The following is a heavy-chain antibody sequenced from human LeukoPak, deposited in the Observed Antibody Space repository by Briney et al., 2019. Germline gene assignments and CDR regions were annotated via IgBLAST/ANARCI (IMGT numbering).Heavy chain of an antibody. CDR2: IRSRSAGGTT. Sequence: WIRQPPGKGLEWVGRIRSRSAGGTTDYGAPVKGRLTISRDDSKNTLYLQMNSLKTEDTAVYYRSPGGGKQDYWGQGTLVTVSS. J-gene: IGHJ4*02. D-gene: IGHD2-15*01. CDR3: SPGGGKQDY. V-gene: IGHV3-15*01.